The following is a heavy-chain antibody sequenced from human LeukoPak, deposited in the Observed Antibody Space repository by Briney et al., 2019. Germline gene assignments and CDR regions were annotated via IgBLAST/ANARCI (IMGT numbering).Heavy chain of an antibody. D-gene: IGHD3-3*01. Sequence: PGRSLRLSCAASGFTFSSYGMHWVRQAPGKGLEWVAVIWYDGSNKYYADPVKGRFTISRDNSKNTLYLQMNSLRAEDTAVYYCARDPRVYYDFWSGYQELGWFDPWGQGTLVTVSS. CDR1: GFTFSSYG. V-gene: IGHV3-33*01. CDR3: ARDPRVYYDFWSGYQELGWFDP. J-gene: IGHJ5*02. CDR2: IWYDGSNK.